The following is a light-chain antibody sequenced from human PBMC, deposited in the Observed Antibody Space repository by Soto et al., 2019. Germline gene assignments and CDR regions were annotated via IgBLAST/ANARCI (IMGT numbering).Light chain of an antibody. Sequence: QSVLTKPASVSGSPGQSITISCTGTSSDVGAYDYVSWYQQHPDKAPKLIIYVVSNRPSGVSNRFSGSKSGNTASLTISGLQAEDEADYYCSLYTSSDTPYVFGPGTKLTVL. CDR1: SSDVGAYDY. CDR3: SLYTSSDTPYV. V-gene: IGLV2-14*01. CDR2: VVS. J-gene: IGLJ1*01.